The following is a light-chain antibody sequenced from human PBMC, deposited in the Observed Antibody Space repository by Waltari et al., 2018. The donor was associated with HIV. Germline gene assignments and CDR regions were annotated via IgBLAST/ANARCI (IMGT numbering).Light chain of an antibody. CDR3: QQYDTFPIT. J-gene: IGKJ5*01. V-gene: IGKV1-33*01. CDR2: DAS. Sequence: DIQMTQSPSSLSGSVGHRVTITCQASQDISNCLTWYQQKPGKAPKLLIYDASNLQTGVPSRFSGSGSGTDFTLTISSLQPEDVATFYCQQYDTFPITFGQGTRLEIK. CDR1: QDISNC.